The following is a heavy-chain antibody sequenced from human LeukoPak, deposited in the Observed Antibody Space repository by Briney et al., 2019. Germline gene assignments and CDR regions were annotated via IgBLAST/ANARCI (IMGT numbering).Heavy chain of an antibody. V-gene: IGHV3-7*01. CDR2: IKKDGGDK. CDR1: GFAFSDYW. CDR3: ARDRVVRGVIKFYYYYGMDV. J-gene: IGHJ6*02. Sequence: PGGSLRLSCATSGFAFSDYWMSWVRQAPGKGLEWVANIKKDGGDKYYVDSVKGRFTVSRDNAKNSLYLQMNSLRAEDTAVYYCARDRVVRGVIKFYYYYGMDVWGQGTTVTVSS. D-gene: IGHD3-10*01.